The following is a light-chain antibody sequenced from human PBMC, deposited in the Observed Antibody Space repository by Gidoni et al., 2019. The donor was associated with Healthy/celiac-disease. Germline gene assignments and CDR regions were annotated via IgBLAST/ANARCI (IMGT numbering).Light chain of an antibody. CDR1: QRVSSN. J-gene: IGKJ2*02. CDR2: YAS. Sequence: PATPPSSAGERATLSCRASQRVSSNLAGYQQKPGQAPLHLIFYASARSTSIPARFSGSGSGTDYTLTISSLEPEDVAVYYCQQRSNWLCTFGQGTKLEIK. CDR3: QQRSNWLCT. V-gene: IGKV3-11*01.